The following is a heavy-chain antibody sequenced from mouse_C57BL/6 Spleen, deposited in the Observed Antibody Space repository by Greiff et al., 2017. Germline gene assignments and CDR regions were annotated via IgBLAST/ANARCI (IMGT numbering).Heavy chain of an antibody. CDR3: AKESHYYAMDY. D-gene: IGHD1-3*01. V-gene: IGHV5-17*01. CDR1: GFTFSDYG. Sequence: EVMLVESGGGLVKPGGSLKLSCAASGFTFSDYGMHWVRQAPEKGLEWVAYISSGSSTIYYADTVKGRFTISRDNAKNTLFLQMTSLRSEDTAVYYCAKESHYYAMDYWGQGTSVTVSS. J-gene: IGHJ4*01. CDR2: ISSGSSTI.